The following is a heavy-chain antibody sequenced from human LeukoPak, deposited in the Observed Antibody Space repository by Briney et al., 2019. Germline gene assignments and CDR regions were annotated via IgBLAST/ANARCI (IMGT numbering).Heavy chain of an antibody. V-gene: IGHV1-2*02. CDR1: GYTFTGYY. D-gene: IGHD6-13*01. Sequence: GASVKVSCTASGYTFTGYYMHWVRQAPGQGLEWMGWINPNSGGTNYAQKFQGRVTMTRDTSISTAYMELSRLRSDDTAVYYCATEYSSSWRCFDYWGQGTLVTVSS. CDR2: INPNSGGT. J-gene: IGHJ4*02. CDR3: ATEYSSSWRCFDY.